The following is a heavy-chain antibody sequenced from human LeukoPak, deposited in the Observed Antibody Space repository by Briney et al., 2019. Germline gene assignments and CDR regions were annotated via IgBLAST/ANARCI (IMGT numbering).Heavy chain of an antibody. D-gene: IGHD3-16*02. CDR2: IYYSGST. Sequence: SETLSLTCTVSGGSISSSSYYWGWIRQPPGKGLEWIGSIYYSGSTYYNPSLKSRVTISVDTSKNQFSLKLSSLTDADTAVYYCARDWYRGSYRSGAFDIWGQGTMVTVSS. J-gene: IGHJ3*02. V-gene: IGHV4-39*07. CDR3: ARDWYRGSYRSGAFDI. CDR1: GGSISSSSYY.